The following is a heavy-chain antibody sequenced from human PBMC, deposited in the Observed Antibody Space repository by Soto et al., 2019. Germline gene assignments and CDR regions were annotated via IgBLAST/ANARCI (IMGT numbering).Heavy chain of an antibody. CDR3: AREYRQTWPAGFCFDY. CDR2: ISAYNGNT. V-gene: IGHV1-18*01. CDR1: GYTFTSYG. J-gene: IGHJ4*02. Sequence: ASVKVSCKASGYTFTSYGISWVRQAPGQGLEWMGWISAYNGNTNYAQKLQGRVTMTTDTSTSTAYMELRSLRSDDTAVYYCAREYRQTWPAGFCFDYWGQGTLVTVSS. D-gene: IGHD5-18*01.